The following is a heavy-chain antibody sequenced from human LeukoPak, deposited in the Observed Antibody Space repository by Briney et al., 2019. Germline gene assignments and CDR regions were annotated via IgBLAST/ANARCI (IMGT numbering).Heavy chain of an antibody. J-gene: IGHJ4*02. CDR1: GGSISSYY. Sequence: SETLSLTCAVSGGSISSYYWSWIRQPPGKGLEWIGYIYYSGSTNYNPSLKSRVTISVDTSKNQFSLKLSSVTAADTAVYYCARGMYSSSWFFDYWGQGTLVTVSS. D-gene: IGHD6-13*01. V-gene: IGHV4-59*01. CDR2: IYYSGST. CDR3: ARGMYSSSWFFDY.